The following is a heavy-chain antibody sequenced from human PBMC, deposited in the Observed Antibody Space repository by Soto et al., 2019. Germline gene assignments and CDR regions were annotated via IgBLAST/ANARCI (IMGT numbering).Heavy chain of an antibody. D-gene: IGHD3-10*01. V-gene: IGHV3-7*03. J-gene: IGHJ5*02. CDR2: IKRDGSEK. CDR1: GFTFSSYW. CDR3: ASNLWFGELFGPVNWFDP. Sequence: GGSLRLSCAASGFTFSSYWMSWVRQAPGKGLEWVANIKRDGSEKYYVDSVKGRFTISRDNAKNSLYLQMNSLRAKDTAVYYCASNLWFGELFGPVNWFDPWGQGTLVTVSS.